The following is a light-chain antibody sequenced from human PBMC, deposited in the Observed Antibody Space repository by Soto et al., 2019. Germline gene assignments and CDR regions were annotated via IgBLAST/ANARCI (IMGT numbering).Light chain of an antibody. CDR1: QSGSSY. CDR3: QQRRTGPPGRT. Sequence: EIVLTQSPATLSLSPGERAPLSCRASQSGSSYVAWYQQKPGQAPRLLISDASNRATGIPARFSGSGYGTDDTLTSSGLEREDLAVCYCQQRRTGPPGRTFAGGNKERIK. V-gene: IGKV3-11*01. CDR2: DAS. J-gene: IGKJ4*01.